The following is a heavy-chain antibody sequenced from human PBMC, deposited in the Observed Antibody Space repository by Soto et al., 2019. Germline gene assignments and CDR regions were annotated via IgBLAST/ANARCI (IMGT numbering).Heavy chain of an antibody. CDR3: AKDAMYSGSYHADY. Sequence: QVQLVESGGGVVQPGRSLRLSCAASGFTFSSYGMHWVRQAPGKGLEWVAVISYDGSSKYYADSVKGRFTISRDNSKNTLYLQMNSLRAEDTAVYYCAKDAMYSGSYHADYWGQGTLVTVSS. D-gene: IGHD1-26*01. CDR1: GFTFSSYG. CDR2: ISYDGSSK. V-gene: IGHV3-30*18. J-gene: IGHJ4*02.